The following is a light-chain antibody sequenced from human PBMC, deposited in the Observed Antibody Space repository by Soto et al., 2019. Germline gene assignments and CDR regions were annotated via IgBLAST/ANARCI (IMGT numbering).Light chain of an antibody. CDR3: QQYGSSPWT. Sequence: DIQXITLHAFLSGTGADRGTSTRRAIQTTANYLNWYQHKQRKAXKXXXHSASSLQSGVPSRFSGSGSGTEFTLTISRLEPEDFEVFYCQQYGSSPWTFGHGTQVDI. J-gene: IGKJ1*01. V-gene: IGKV1-39*02. CDR2: SAS. CDR1: QTTANY.